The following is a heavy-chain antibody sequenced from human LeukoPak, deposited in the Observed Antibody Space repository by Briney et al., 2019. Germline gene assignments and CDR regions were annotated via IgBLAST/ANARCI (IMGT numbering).Heavy chain of an antibody. CDR3: VRARKSPYSSSSAGRGGFDY. CDR2: ISAYNGNT. CDR1: GYTFTDFG. D-gene: IGHD6-6*01. V-gene: IGHV1-18*01. J-gene: IGHJ4*02. Sequence: ASVKVSCKPSGYTFTDFGISWARQAPGQGLEGMGWISAYNGNTDYAQRLQGRVTMNTDKSTSTDYMELRRLRSDDTAVYCCVRARKSPYSSSSAGRGGFDYWGQGTLVTVSS.